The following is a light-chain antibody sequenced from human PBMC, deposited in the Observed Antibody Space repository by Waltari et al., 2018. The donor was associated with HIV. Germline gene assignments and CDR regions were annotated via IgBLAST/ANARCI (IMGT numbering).Light chain of an antibody. Sequence: EIVLTQSPATLSLSPWDRATLSCRASQSVSSGFLAWYQQKRGQAPRLLIYGAPTRPKGIPDRFSGGGSGTDVTLTISSLDPEDFAVDYCRQYGSATYTFGHGTKLDIK. CDR1: QSVSSGF. CDR3: RQYGSATYT. V-gene: IGKV3-20*01. CDR2: GAP. J-gene: IGKJ2*01.